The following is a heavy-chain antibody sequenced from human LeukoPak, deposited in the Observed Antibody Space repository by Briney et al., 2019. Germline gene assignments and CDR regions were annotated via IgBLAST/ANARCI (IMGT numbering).Heavy chain of an antibody. D-gene: IGHD6-19*01. J-gene: IGHJ4*02. CDR1: GFTFSSYS. Sequence: GGSLRLSCAASGFTFSSYSMNWVRQAPGKGLQWVSSISSSSLYIYYADSVKGRFTISRDNAKNSLYLQMNSLRAEDAAVYYCARDQGSSEFSVGLLDYWGQGTLVTVSS. V-gene: IGHV3-21*01. CDR2: ISSSSLYI. CDR3: ARDQGSSEFSVGLLDY.